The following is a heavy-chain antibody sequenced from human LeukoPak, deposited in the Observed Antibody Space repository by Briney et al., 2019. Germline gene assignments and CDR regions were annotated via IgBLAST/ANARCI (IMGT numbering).Heavy chain of an antibody. Sequence: PGGSLRLSCAASGFPVSSNYMSWVRQAPGKGLEWVSVIYSGGSTYYADSVKGRFTISRDNSKNTLYLQMNSLRAEDTAVYYCAREALLSVEGAFDIWGQGTMVTVSS. CDR3: AREALLSVEGAFDI. V-gene: IGHV3-53*01. CDR2: IYSGGST. J-gene: IGHJ3*02. CDR1: GFPVSSNY. D-gene: IGHD2-2*01.